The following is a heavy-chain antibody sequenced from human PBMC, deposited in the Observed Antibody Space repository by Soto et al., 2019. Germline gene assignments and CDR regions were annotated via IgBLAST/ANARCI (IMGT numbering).Heavy chain of an antibody. J-gene: IGHJ2*01. CDR2: VSGDGSST. V-gene: IGHV3-74*01. D-gene: IGHD1-1*01. CDR3: FFFQAEDGIRGTVPVSAFLLNRSSDL. Sequence: PEKGLVWVSRVSGDGSSTNYADSVKGRFTISRDNAKNTLYLQMNSLRAEDAAVYYCFFFQAEDGIRGTVPVSAFLLNRSSDL.